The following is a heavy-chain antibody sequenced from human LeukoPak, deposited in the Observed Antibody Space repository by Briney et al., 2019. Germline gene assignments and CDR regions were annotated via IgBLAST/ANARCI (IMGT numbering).Heavy chain of an antibody. Sequence: PSGTLSLTCAVSGGSISSSNWWSWVRQPPGKGLEWIGEIYHSGSTNYNPSLKSRVTISVDKSKNQFSLKLSSVTAADTAVYYCARGYYGSGSYYNAWFDPWGQGTLVTVSS. D-gene: IGHD3-10*01. CDR3: ARGYYGSGSYYNAWFDP. J-gene: IGHJ5*02. CDR2: IYHSGST. CDR1: GGSISSSNW. V-gene: IGHV4-4*02.